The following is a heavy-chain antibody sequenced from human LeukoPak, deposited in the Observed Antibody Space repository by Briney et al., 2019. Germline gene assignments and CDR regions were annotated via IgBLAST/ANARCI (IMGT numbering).Heavy chain of an antibody. J-gene: IGHJ6*03. D-gene: IGHD2-2*01. CDR1: GGSISSYY. CDR2: IYYSGST. V-gene: IGHV4-59*01. Sequence: SETLSLTCTVSGGSISSYYWSWIRQPPGKGLEWIGYIYYSGSTNYNPSLKSRVTISVDTSKNQFSLKLRSVTAADTAVYYCARGDIVVVPAARPPYYYYYMDVWGKGTTVTVSS. CDR3: ARGDIVVVPAARPPYYYYYMDV.